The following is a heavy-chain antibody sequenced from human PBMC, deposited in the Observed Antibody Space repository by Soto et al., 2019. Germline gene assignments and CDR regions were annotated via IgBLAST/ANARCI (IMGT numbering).Heavy chain of an antibody. CDR1: GFTFSDYY. D-gene: IGHD6-6*01. CDR2: ISSGHSTI. J-gene: IGHJ5*02. Sequence: QVQLVESGGGLVKPGGSLRLSCAASGFTFSDYYMSWIRQAPGKGLELVSYISSGHSTIYYADSVKGRFTISRDNAKNALYLQMNSLREEDTAVYYSARGSGSCVWFDPWGQGTLVTVSS. CDR3: ARGSGSCVWFDP. V-gene: IGHV3-11*01.